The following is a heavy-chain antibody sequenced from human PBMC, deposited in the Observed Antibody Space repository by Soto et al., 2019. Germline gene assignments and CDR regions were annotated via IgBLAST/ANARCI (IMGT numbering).Heavy chain of an antibody. Sequence: QAQLVQSGTEVEKPGASVKVSCKASGYTFTSYAISWVQQAPGQGLEWMGWISANNGNTNYAQKLQGRVTMTADTSTSTAYMELRSLRSDDTAVYYCARGWGGIVVAGTRLDYWGQGTLVTVSS. CDR1: GYTFTSYA. J-gene: IGHJ4*02. CDR2: ISANNGNT. V-gene: IGHV1-18*01. D-gene: IGHD6-19*01. CDR3: ARGWGGIVVAGTRLDY.